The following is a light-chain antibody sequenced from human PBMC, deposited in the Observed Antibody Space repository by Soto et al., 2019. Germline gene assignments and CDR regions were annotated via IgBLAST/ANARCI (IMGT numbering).Light chain of an antibody. CDR2: DVS. V-gene: IGKV1-5*01. J-gene: IGKJ1*01. CDR3: QQFHSFPRT. Sequence: FQMIQSSSPLSASVGDRVTITCRDSQSISRWLEWYQQKPGKAPKLLMYDVSSLEGGVPSLFSGSGSGAECTRTISSLKHEDFATDYCQQFHSFPRTFGQGTKVDI. CDR1: QSISRW.